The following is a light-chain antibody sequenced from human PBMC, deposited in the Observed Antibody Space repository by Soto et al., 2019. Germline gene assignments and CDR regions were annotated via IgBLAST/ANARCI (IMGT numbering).Light chain of an antibody. V-gene: IGKV1-39*01. CDR2: AAS. J-gene: IGKJ1*01. CDR3: QQDDSIPRS. CDR1: QSINNL. Sequence: IQMTQSPPTLSASQGDRITINCRASQSINNLLHWYQKKPGKAPELLIFAASTLQTGVPSRFRGSGSGTDFTLTISSLQPDDFATYYCQQDDSIPRSFGQGTKV.